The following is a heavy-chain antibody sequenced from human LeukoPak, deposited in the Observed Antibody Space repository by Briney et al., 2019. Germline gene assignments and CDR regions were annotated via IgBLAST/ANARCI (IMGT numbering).Heavy chain of an antibody. V-gene: IGHV3-30*01. CDR2: ISYDGSNK. CDR3: ARSMGALYYFDY. Sequence: GGSLRLSCAASGFTFSSYAMHWVRQAPGKGLEWVAVISYDGSNKYYADSVKGRFTISRDNSKNTLYLQMNSLRAEDTAVYYCARSMGALYYFDYRGQGTLVTVSS. J-gene: IGHJ4*02. CDR1: GFTFSSYA. D-gene: IGHD1-26*01.